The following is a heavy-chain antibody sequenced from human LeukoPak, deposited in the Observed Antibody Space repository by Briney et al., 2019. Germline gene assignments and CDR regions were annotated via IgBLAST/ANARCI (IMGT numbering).Heavy chain of an antibody. V-gene: IGHV4-59*01. CDR1: GGSISSYY. J-gene: IGHJ4*02. CDR3: ARSYDTNFDY. Sequence: PSKTLSLTCTVSGGSISSYYWSWIRLPPGKGLEWIGYLSKSGNTNYSPSLKSRVTIFGDTSKNQFFLKLSSVTAADTAVYYCARSYDTNFDYWGQGTLVTVSS. D-gene: IGHD3-3*01. CDR2: LSKSGNT.